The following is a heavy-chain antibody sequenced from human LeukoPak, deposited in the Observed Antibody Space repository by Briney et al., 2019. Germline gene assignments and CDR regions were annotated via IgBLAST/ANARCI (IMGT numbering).Heavy chain of an antibody. D-gene: IGHD4-23*01. CDR1: GFPSSTYA. Sequence: GGPLRLSCAASGFPSSTYAMSWVGKPPGKGLECVSALSGNGNTIYYADSVKGRFTISRDNSKNTLSLQMNSLRAEDTAVYYCAKALYGGHDYWGQGTLVTVSS. J-gene: IGHJ4*02. CDR2: LSGNGNTI. CDR3: AKALYGGHDY. V-gene: IGHV3-23*01.